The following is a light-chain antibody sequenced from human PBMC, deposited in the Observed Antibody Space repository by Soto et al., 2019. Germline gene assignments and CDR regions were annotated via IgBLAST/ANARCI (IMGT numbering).Light chain of an antibody. CDR3: QQYNNWPYT. J-gene: IGKJ2*01. CDR2: GAS. Sequence: EIVMTQSPATLSVSPGERATLSCMASQSVSSNLDWYQQKPGQAPRLLIYGASTRATGIPARFSGSRSGTEFTLTISSLQSEDFAVYYCQQYNNWPYTVGQGTKLEIK. V-gene: IGKV3-15*01. CDR1: QSVSSN.